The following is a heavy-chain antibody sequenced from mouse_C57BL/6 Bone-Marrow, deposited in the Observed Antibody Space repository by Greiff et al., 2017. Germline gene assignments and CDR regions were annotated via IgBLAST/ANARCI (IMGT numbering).Heavy chain of an antibody. D-gene: IGHD2-2*01. CDR2: IWRGGST. CDR3: AKTHGYNWYFDV. Sequence: VQLQESGPGLVQPCTVSGFSLTSYGVHWVRQSPGKGLEWLGVIWRGGSTDYNAAFMSRLSITKDNSKSQVFFKMNSLQADDTAIYYCAKTHGYNWYFDVWGTGTSVTVSS. V-gene: IGHV2-5*01. CDR1: GFSLTSYG. J-gene: IGHJ1*03.